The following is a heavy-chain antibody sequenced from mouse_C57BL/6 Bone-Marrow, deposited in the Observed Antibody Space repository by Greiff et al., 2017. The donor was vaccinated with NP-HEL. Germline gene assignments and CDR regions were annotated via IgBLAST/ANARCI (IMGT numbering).Heavy chain of an antibody. V-gene: IGHV1-85*01. CDR2: IYPRDGST. CDR3: ITTVVGY. J-gene: IGHJ2*01. CDR1: GYTFTSYD. Sequence: QVHVKQSGPELVKPGASVKLSCKASGYTFTSYDINWVKQRPGQGLEWIGWIYPRDGSTKYNEKFKGKATLTVDTSSSTAYMELHSLTSEDSAVYFCITTVVGYWGQGTTLTVSS. D-gene: IGHD1-1*01.